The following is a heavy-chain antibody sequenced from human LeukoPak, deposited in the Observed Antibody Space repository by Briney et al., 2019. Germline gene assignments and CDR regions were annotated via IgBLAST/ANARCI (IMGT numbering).Heavy chain of an antibody. J-gene: IGHJ4*02. CDR2: ISSSSSYI. V-gene: IGHV3-21*01. D-gene: IGHD6-13*01. CDR1: GFTFSSYS. CDR3: ARGSSWYGTGGFDY. Sequence: PGGSLRLSCAASGFTFSSYSMNWVRQAPGKGLEWVSSISSSSSYIYYADSVKGRFTISRDNAKNSLYLQMNSLRAEDTAVYYCARGSSWYGTGGFDYWGQGTLVTVSS.